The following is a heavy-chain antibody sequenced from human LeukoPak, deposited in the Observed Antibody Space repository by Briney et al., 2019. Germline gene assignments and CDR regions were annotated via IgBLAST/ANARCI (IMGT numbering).Heavy chain of an antibody. J-gene: IGHJ4*02. D-gene: IGHD1-26*01. CDR3: ATPRGSGSYLAFDY. Sequence: GGSLRLSCAASAFTFSSYWMHWVRQAPGKGLVWVSRINSDGSSTSYADSVKGRFTISRDNAKNTLYLQMNSLRAEDTAVYYCATPRGSGSYLAFDYWGQGTLVTVSS. CDR2: INSDGSST. CDR1: AFTFSSYW. V-gene: IGHV3-74*01.